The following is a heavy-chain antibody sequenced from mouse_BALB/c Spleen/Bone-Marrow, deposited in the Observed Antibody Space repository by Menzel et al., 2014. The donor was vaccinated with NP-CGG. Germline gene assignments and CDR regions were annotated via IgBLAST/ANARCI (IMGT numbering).Heavy chain of an antibody. CDR3: ARNYDYDFDY. CDR2: IWSGGSK. J-gene: IGHJ2*01. Sequence: QVQLQQSGPGLVQPSQSLSITCTVSGFSLSSYGVHWVRQSPGKGLEWLGVIWSGGSKDYNAAFISRLSISKDNPKSQLYFKMNSLQANDTAIYYCARNYDYDFDYWGQGTTLTVSS. V-gene: IGHV2-2*02. CDR1: GFSLSSYG. D-gene: IGHD2-4*01.